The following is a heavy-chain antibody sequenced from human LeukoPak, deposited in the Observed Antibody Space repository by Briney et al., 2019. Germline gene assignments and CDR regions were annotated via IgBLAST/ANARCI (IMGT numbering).Heavy chain of an antibody. CDR2: ISLTGET. D-gene: IGHD6-19*01. CDR1: GGSISSTNW. J-gene: IGHJ4*02. Sequence: SETLSLTCDVSGGSISSTNWWSWVRQPPGQGLEWIGEISLTGETNYNPSLNGRVTMSLDKSRNQLSLKLTSVTAADTAVYYCARVQAEYSSGWFDYWGQGSLVTVSS. CDR3: ARVQAEYSSGWFDY. V-gene: IGHV4-4*02.